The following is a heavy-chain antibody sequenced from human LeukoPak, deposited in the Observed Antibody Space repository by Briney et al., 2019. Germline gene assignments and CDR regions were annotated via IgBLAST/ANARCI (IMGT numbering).Heavy chain of an antibody. J-gene: IGHJ4*02. CDR3: ARFNHDYVWGSYSPIDY. CDR2: IYYSGST. CDR1: GGSISSYY. Sequence: SETLSLTCTVSGGSISSYYWSWIRQPPGKGLEWIGYIYYSGSTNYNPSLKSRVTISVDTSKNQFSLKLSSVTAADTAVYYCARFNHDYVWGSYSPIDYWGQGTLVTVSS. V-gene: IGHV4-59*01. D-gene: IGHD3-16*01.